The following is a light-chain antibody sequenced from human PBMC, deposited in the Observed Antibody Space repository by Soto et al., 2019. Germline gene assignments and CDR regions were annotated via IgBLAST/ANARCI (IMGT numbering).Light chain of an antibody. V-gene: IGLV2-14*03. CDR3: SSYTSSSTRV. Sequence: QSALTQPASVSGSPGQASASSCTGSSSDVGGSNYVSWYQQHPGKAPKLIIYEVYNRPSGVSDRFSGSKSGKPASLTISGLQAEDEADYYCSSYTSSSTRVFGTGTKLTVL. CDR1: SSDVGGSNY. CDR2: EVY. J-gene: IGLJ1*01.